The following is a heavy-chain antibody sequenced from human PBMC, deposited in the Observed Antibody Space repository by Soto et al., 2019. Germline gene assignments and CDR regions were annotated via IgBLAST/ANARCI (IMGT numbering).Heavy chain of an antibody. D-gene: IGHD3-9*01. CDR3: AKDRYFDSYYLDS. V-gene: IGHV3-30-3*02. J-gene: IGHJ4*02. CDR1: YW. Sequence: YWMSWVRQAPGKGLEWVTVMSYDGNQKHYADSVEGRFTVSRDDSENTVFLQMTSLRPEDTATYYCAKDRYFDSYYLDSWGQGTLVTVSS. CDR2: MSYDGNQK.